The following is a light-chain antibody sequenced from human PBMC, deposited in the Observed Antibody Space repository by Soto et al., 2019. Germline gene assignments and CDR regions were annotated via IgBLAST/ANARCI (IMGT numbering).Light chain of an antibody. CDR1: SGHSSNI. V-gene: IGLV4-60*02. CDR2: LEGSGSY. Sequence: QSVLTQSSSAAASLGSSVKLTCTLSSGHSSNIIAWHQQQPGKAPRYLMKLEGSGSYSKGSGVPDRFSGSSSGADRYLTISNLKCEDEADYYCETWDSNTRVFGGGTTLTVL. J-gene: IGLJ3*02. CDR3: ETWDSNTRV.